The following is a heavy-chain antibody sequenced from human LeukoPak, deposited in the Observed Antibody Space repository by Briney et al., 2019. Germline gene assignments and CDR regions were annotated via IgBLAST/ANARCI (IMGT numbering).Heavy chain of an antibody. CDR2: IRPNSGAT. CDR3: ATHADGDFFGFDI. Sequence: ASVKVSCKASGYTFTNSFIHWVRQAPGQGREWMGWIRPNSGATNYAQKFQGRVTMTRDTSISTAYMDLSRLTSDDTAVYYCATHADGDFFGFDIWGQGTMVTVSS. J-gene: IGHJ3*02. CDR1: GYTFTNSF. V-gene: IGHV1-2*02. D-gene: IGHD4-17*01.